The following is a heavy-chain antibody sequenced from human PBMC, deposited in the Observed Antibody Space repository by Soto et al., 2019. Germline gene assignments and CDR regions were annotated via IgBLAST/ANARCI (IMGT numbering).Heavy chain of an antibody. CDR1: GFTFSRYS. Sequence: EVQLVESGGGLVQPGGSLRLSCAASGFTFSRYSMNWVRQAPGKGLEWVSYISSSSNSIYYAESVKGRFTISRDNAKNSLDLQMNSLGAEDTSVYYCASPVEGSTTSCIVWGQGTLVTVSS. J-gene: IGHJ4*02. CDR2: ISSSSNSI. D-gene: IGHD2-2*01. CDR3: ASPVEGSTTSCIV. V-gene: IGHV3-48*01.